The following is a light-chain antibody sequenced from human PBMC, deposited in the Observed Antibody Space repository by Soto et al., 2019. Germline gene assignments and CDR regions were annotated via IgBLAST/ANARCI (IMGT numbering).Light chain of an antibody. V-gene: IGLV2-11*01. CDR1: SSDVGGYNY. J-gene: IGLJ1*01. Sequence: QSALTQPRSVSGSPGQSVTISCTGTSSDVGGYNYVSWYQQHPGKAPKLMIYDVDKRPSGVPDRFSGSKSGNTASLTISGLQAEYEADYYCCSYAGSYTLYVSGTGTKLTVL. CDR3: CSYAGSYTLYV. CDR2: DVD.